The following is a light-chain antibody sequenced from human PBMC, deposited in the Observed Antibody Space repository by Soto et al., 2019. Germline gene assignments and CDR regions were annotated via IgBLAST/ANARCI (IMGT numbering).Light chain of an antibody. CDR2: DVS. Sequence: QSALTQPRSVSGSPGQSVTISCTGTSSDVGGYNYVSWYQQHPGKAPKLMIYDVSERPSGVPDRFSGSKSGNTASLTISGLQAEDEADYYCCSYAGSHSVFGTGTKVTVL. CDR3: CSYAGSHSV. V-gene: IGLV2-11*01. J-gene: IGLJ1*01. CDR1: SSDVGGYNY.